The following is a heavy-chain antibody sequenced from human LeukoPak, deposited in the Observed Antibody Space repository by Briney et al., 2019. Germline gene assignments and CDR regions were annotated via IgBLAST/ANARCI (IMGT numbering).Heavy chain of an antibody. CDR2: ISSSSSTI. CDR3: ARDLSSPGGGWWFDP. V-gene: IGHV3-48*01. D-gene: IGHD3-16*01. Sequence: GGSLRLSCAASGFTFSSYSMNWVRQAPGKGLEWVSYISSSSSTIYYADSVKGRFTISRDNAKNSLYLQMNSLRAEDTAVYYCARDLSSPGGGWWFDPWGQGTLVTVSS. CDR1: GFTFSSYS. J-gene: IGHJ5*02.